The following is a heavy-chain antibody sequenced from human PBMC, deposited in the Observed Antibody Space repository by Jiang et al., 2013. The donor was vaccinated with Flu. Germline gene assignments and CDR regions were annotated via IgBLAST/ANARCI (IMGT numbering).Heavy chain of an antibody. CDR3: ARDRVVLGP. D-gene: IGHD2-21*01. V-gene: IGHV3-7*01. J-gene: IGHJ5*02. Sequence: GSVKGRFTISRDNAEDTVYLQMNSLRAEDTAVYYCARDRVVLGPWGQGTLVTVSS.